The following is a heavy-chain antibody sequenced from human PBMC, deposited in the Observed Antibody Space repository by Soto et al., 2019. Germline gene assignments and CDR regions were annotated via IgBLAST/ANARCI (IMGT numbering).Heavy chain of an antibody. CDR1: GYNFTSYW. CDR2: IYPGDSDT. D-gene: IGHD6-19*01. Sequence: GESLKISCKGSGYNFTSYWIGWVRQMPGKGLEWMGIIYPGDSDTRYSPSFQGQVTISADKSISTAYLQWSSLKASDTAMYYCARRMRYSSGWYGFDYWGQGTLVTVSS. CDR3: ARRMRYSSGWYGFDY. J-gene: IGHJ4*02. V-gene: IGHV5-51*01.